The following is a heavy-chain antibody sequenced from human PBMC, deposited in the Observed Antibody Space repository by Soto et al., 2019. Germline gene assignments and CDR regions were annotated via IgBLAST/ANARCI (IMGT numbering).Heavy chain of an antibody. CDR2: IYYSGST. CDR3: ARHGGGIAARPGYFDY. CDR1: GGSISSYY. Sequence: SETLSLTCTVSGGSISSYYWSWIRQPPGKGLEWIGYIYYSGSTNYNPSLKSRVTISVDTSKNQFSLKLSSVTAADTAVYYCARHGGGIAARPGYFDYWGQGTLVTVSS. V-gene: IGHV4-59*08. D-gene: IGHD6-6*01. J-gene: IGHJ4*02.